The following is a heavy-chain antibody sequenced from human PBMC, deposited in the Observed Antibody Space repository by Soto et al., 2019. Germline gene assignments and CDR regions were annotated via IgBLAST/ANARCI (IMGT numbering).Heavy chain of an antibody. V-gene: IGHV3-48*02. J-gene: IGHJ4*02. Sequence: GGSLRLSCAASGFTFSSYSMNWVRQAPGKGLEWVSYISSSSSTIYYADSVKGRFTISRDNAKNSLYLQMNSLRDEDTAVYYCARGPPYDYVWGSYPQDYWGQGTQVTVSS. CDR1: GFTFSSYS. D-gene: IGHD3-16*02. CDR3: ARGPPYDYVWGSYPQDY. CDR2: ISSSSSTI.